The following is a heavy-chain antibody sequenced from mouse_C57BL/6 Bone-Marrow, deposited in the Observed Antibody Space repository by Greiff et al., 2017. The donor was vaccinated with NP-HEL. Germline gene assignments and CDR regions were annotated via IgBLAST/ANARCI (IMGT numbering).Heavy chain of an antibody. J-gene: IGHJ2*01. CDR2: ISSGGDYI. CDR1: GFTFSSYA. D-gene: IGHD1-1*01. CDR3: TRGGYGSSLGY. V-gene: IGHV5-9-1*02. Sequence: EVQGVESGEGLVKPGGSLRLSCAASGFTFSSYAMSWVRQTPEKRLEWVAYISSGGDYIYYADTVKGRFTISRDNARNTLYLQMSSLKSEDTAMYYCTRGGYGSSLGYWGQGTTLTVSS.